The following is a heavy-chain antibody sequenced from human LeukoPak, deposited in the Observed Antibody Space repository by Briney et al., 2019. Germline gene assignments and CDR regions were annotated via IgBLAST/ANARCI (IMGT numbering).Heavy chain of an antibody. D-gene: IGHD3-22*01. CDR1: GFTFSGSA. V-gene: IGHV3-73*01. Sequence: GGSLRLSCAASGFTFSGSAMHWVRQASGKGLEWVGRIRSKANSYATAYAASVKGRFTISRDDSKNTAYLQMNSLKTEDTAVYYCTREGYYYDSSGPKFDYWGQGTLVTVSS. J-gene: IGHJ4*02. CDR3: TREGYYYDSSGPKFDY. CDR2: IRSKANSYAT.